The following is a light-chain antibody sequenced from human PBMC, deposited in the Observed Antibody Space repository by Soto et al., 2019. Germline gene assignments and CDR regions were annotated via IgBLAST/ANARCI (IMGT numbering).Light chain of an antibody. V-gene: IGLV2-14*01. Sequence: QSVLTQPASVSGSPGQSITISCTGISSDVGGYNYVSWYQQHPGKAPKLMIYEVSKRPSGVSNRISGSKSGNTASLTISGLQAEDEANYYCNSFTSSGTLVFGGGTKLTVL. CDR1: SSDVGGYNY. CDR3: NSFTSSGTLV. CDR2: EVS. J-gene: IGLJ2*01.